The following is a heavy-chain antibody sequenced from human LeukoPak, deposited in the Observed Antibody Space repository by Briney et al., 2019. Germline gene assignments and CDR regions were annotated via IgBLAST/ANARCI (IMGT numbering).Heavy chain of an antibody. CDR2: IYWNDDK. J-gene: IGHJ4*02. CDR1: GFSLSTSEVG. V-gene: IGHV2-5*01. D-gene: IGHD3-22*01. CDR3: PQGVSPDYNDSGYYFDY. Sequence: SGPTLVNPTQALTLTCTFSGFSLSTSEVGVGWIRQPPGKALEWLALIYWNDDKRYSPSLKSRLTITKDTSKNQVVLTMTNMDPVKKATYSCPQGVSPDYNDSGYYFDYWGKGTLVTVSS.